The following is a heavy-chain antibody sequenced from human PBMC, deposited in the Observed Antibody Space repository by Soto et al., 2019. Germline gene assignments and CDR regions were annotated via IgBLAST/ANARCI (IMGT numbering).Heavy chain of an antibody. CDR1: GGSFSGYY. J-gene: IGHJ5*02. CDR2: INHSGST. CDR3: AKLGPYGSESYSFRYNWLDP. Sequence: SETLSLTCAVYGGSFSGYYWSWIRQPPGKGLEWIGEINHSGSTNYNPSLKSRVTISVDTSKNQFSLKLSSVTAADTAVYHCAKLGPYGSESYSFRYNWLDPWGQGTLVTVSS. V-gene: IGHV4-34*01. D-gene: IGHD3-10*01.